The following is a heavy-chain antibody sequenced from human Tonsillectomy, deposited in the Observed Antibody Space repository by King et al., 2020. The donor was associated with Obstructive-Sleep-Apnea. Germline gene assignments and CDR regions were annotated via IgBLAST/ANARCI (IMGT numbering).Heavy chain of an antibody. D-gene: IGHD4-17*01. V-gene: IGHV3-64D*06. Sequence: VQLVESGGGLVQPGGSLRLSCSASGFTFSSYAMHWVRQAPGKGLEYVSAISSNGGSTYYADSVKGRFTISRDNSKNTLYLQMSSLRAEDTAVYYCVKKVYGDSLWGAFDIWGQGTMVTVSS. CDR1: GFTFSSYA. J-gene: IGHJ3*02. CDR3: VKKVYGDSLWGAFDI. CDR2: ISSNGGST.